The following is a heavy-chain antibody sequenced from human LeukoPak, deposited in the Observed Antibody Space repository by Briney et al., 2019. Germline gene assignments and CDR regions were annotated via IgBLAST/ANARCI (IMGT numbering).Heavy chain of an antibody. CDR1: GFTFSSYS. V-gene: IGHV3-21*01. CDR3: ASSGYSGYDLLEDYVY. D-gene: IGHD5-12*01. J-gene: IGHJ4*02. CDR2: ISSSSSYI. Sequence: GGSLRLSCAASGFTFSSYSMNWVRQAPGKGLEWVSSISSSSSYIYYADSVKGRFTISRDNAKNSLYLQMNGLRAEDTAVYYCASSGYSGYDLLEDYVYWGQGTLVTVSS.